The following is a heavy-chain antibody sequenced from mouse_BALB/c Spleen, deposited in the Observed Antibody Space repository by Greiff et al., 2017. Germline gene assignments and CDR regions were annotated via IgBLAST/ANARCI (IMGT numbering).Heavy chain of an antibody. CDR2: ILPGSGST. CDR3: ARVYYGNYFSDSYYAMDY. CDR1: GYTFSSFW. J-gene: IGHJ4*01. V-gene: IGHV1-9*01. Sequence: QVQLQQSGAELMKPGASVKISCKATGYTFSSFWIEWVKQRPGHGLEWIGEILPGSGSTNYNEKFKGKATFTADTSSNTAYMQLSSLTSEDSAVYYCARVYYGNYFSDSYYAMDYWGQGTSVTVSS. D-gene: IGHD2-1*01.